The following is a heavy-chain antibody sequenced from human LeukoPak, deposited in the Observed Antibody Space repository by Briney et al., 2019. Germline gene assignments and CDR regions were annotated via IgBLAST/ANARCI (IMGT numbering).Heavy chain of an antibody. D-gene: IGHD6-6*01. CDR3: ARNTSSSPWFDP. CDR1: GGSVRSPDSY. J-gene: IGHJ5*02. V-gene: IGHV4-61*03. Sequence: ASETLSLTCTVSGGSVRSPDSYWSWIRQPPGKGLEWIENVYYIGTTSYNSSLKSRVTISVDISKNHFSLEVTSVTAADTAVYFCARNTSSSPWFDPWGQGTLVTVSS. CDR2: VYYIGTT.